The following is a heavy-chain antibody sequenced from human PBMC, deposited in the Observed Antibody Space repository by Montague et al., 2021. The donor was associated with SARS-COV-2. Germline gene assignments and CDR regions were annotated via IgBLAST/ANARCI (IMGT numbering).Heavy chain of an antibody. CDR3: ASPTYYYDSSGSDAFDI. V-gene: IGHV4-34*01. D-gene: IGHD3-22*01. Sequence: SETLSLTCAVYGGSFSGYYWSWIRQPPGKGLEWIGSIYYSGSTYYNPSLKSLVTISVDTSKNQFSLKLSSVAAADTAVYYCASPTYYYDSSGSDAFDIWGQGTLVTVSS. CDR1: GGSFSGYY. CDR2: IYYSGST. J-gene: IGHJ3*02.